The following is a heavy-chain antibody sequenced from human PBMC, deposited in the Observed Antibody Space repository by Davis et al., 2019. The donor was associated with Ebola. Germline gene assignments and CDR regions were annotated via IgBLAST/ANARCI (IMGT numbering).Heavy chain of an antibody. D-gene: IGHD4-17*01. V-gene: IGHV3-23*01. Sequence: PGGSLRLSCAASGFTFSSFWMSWVRQAPGRGLEWVSTTSSGGSTTYYADSVKGRFTISRDNSKNTLYLQMNSLRAEDTAVYYCARISTVTTFDYYYGMDVWGQGTTVTVSS. CDR2: TSSGGSTT. CDR1: GFTFSSFW. CDR3: ARISTVTTFDYYYGMDV. J-gene: IGHJ6*02.